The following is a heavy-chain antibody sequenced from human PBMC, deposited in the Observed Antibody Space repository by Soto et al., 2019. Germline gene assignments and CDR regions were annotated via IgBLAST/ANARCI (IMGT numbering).Heavy chain of an antibody. Sequence: GASVKVSCKASGGTFSSYAISWVRQAPGQGLEWVGGIIPIFGTANYAQKFQGRVTITADKSTSTAYMELSSLRSEDTAVYYCARDSYSNFQFDPWGQGTLVTVSS. CDR2: IIPIFGTA. V-gene: IGHV1-69*06. J-gene: IGHJ5*02. CDR1: GGTFSSYA. CDR3: ARDSYSNFQFDP. D-gene: IGHD4-4*01.